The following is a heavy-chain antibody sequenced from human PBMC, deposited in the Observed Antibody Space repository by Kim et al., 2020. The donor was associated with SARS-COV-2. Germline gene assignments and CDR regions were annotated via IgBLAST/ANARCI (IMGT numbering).Heavy chain of an antibody. Sequence: YAKTLQGRVTMTTDTSTSTAYRELRSLRSDDTAVYYCARVGEYWGFFDYWGQGTLVTVSS. D-gene: IGHD7-27*01. J-gene: IGHJ4*02. V-gene: IGHV1-18*01. CDR3: ARVGEYWGFFDY.